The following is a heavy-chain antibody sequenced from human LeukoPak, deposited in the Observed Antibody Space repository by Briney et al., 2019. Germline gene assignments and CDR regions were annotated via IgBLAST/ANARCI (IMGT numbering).Heavy chain of an antibody. D-gene: IGHD3-22*01. CDR3: ARGRPLLTMIVVVTSGRYFDY. CDR1: GGSFSGYY. J-gene: IGHJ4*02. Sequence: SETLSLTCAVYGGSFSGYYWSWIRQPPGKGLEWIGEINHSGSTNYNPSLKSRVTISVDTSKNQFSLKLSSVTAADTAVYYCARGRPLLTMIVVVTSGRYFDYWGQGTLVTVSS. V-gene: IGHV4-34*01. CDR2: INHSGST.